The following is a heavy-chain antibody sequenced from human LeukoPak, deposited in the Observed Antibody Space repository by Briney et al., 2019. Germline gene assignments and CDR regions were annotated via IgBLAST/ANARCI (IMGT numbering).Heavy chain of an antibody. D-gene: IGHD3-22*01. CDR2: INHSGST. J-gene: IGHJ6*03. Sequence: SETLSLTCAVYGGSFSGYYWSWIRQPRGKGLEWIGEINHSGSTNYNPSLRSRVTISVDTSKNQFSLKLSSVTAADTAVYYCARKRSSGYHYYYYYMDVWGKGTTVTVSS. V-gene: IGHV4-34*01. CDR1: GGSFSGYY. CDR3: ARKRSSGYHYYYYYMDV.